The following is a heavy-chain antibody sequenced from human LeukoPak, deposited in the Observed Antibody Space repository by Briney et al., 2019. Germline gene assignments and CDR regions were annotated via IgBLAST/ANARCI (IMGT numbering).Heavy chain of an antibody. J-gene: IGHJ4*02. V-gene: IGHV1-69*13. D-gene: IGHD5-18*01. CDR2: IIPIFGTA. CDR1: GGTFSSYA. Sequence: SVKVSCKASGGTFSSYAISWVRQAPGQGLEWMGGIIPIFGTANYAQKFQGRVTITADESTSTAYMELSSLRSEDTAVYYCARVTPTAMASDYWGQGTLVTVSS. CDR3: ARVTPTAMASDY.